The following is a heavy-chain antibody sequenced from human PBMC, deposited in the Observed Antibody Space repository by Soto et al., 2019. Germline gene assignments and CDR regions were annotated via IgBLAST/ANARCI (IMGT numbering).Heavy chain of an antibody. Sequence: GGSLRLSCAASGFTFSRHAMSWARQLQGKGLGGVSAISGRGGSTYYADPVKGRFTISRDNSKNTLYLQMNSLRAEDTAVYYYFGPDNWFDPWGQGTLVTVSS. CDR1: GFTFSRHA. J-gene: IGHJ5*01. D-gene: IGHD3-10*01. CDR2: ISGRGGST. CDR3: FGPDNWFDP. V-gene: IGHV3-23*01.